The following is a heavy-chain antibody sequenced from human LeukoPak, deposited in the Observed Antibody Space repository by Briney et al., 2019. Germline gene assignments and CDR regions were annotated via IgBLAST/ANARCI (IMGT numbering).Heavy chain of an antibody. CDR1: GGSISSSSYY. V-gene: IGHV4-39*01. D-gene: IGHD4-17*01. J-gene: IGHJ4*02. Sequence: SETLSLTCTVSGGSISSSSYYWGWIRQPPGKGLEWIGSIYYSGSTYYNPSLKSRVTISVDTSKNQFSLKLSSVTAAATAVYYCARQAYGDPRYFDYWGPGTLVTVSS. CDR3: ARQAYGDPRYFDY. CDR2: IYYSGST.